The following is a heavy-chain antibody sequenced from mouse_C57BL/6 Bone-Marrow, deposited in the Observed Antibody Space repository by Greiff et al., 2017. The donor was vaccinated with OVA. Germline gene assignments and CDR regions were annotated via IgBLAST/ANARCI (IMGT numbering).Heavy chain of an antibody. CDR1: GFSLTSYG. CDR3: ARTSYYYGSSPDY. V-gene: IGHV2-2*01. J-gene: IGHJ2*01. Sequence: QVQLQQSGPGLVQPSQSLSITCTVSGFSLTSYGVHWVRQSPGKGLEWLGVIWSGGSTDYNAALISRLSISKDNSKSQVFFKMNSLQADDTAIYYCARTSYYYGSSPDYWGQGTTLTVSS. CDR2: IWSGGST. D-gene: IGHD1-1*01.